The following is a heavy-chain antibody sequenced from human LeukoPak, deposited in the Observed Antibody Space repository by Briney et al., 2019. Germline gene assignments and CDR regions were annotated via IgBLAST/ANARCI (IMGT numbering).Heavy chain of an antibody. D-gene: IGHD2-21*01. V-gene: IGHV1-18*01. Sequence: ASVKVSCKASGYTFTSYGISWVRQAPGQGLEWMGWISAYNGNTNYAQKLQGRVTMTRDMSTSTVYMELSSLRSEDTAVYYCARDSYSFAFDIWGQGTMVTVSS. J-gene: IGHJ3*02. CDR3: ARDSYSFAFDI. CDR1: GYTFTSYG. CDR2: ISAYNGNT.